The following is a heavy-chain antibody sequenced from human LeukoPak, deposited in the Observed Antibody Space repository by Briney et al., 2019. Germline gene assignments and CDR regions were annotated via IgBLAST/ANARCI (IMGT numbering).Heavy chain of an antibody. Sequence: ASVKVSCKASGYTFTSYYMHWVRQAPGQGLEWMGIINPSGGSTSYAQKFQGRVTMTRDTSTSTVYMELSSLRSEDTAVYYCARDRYYYDSSGYYPEPYYYYYYGMDVWGQGTTVTVSS. J-gene: IGHJ6*02. CDR1: GYTFTSYY. CDR2: INPSGGST. V-gene: IGHV1-46*01. CDR3: ARDRYYYDSSGYYPEPYYYYYYGMDV. D-gene: IGHD3-22*01.